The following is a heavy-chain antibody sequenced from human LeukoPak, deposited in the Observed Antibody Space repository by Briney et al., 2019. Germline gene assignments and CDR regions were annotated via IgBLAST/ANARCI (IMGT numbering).Heavy chain of an antibody. V-gene: IGHV4-61*01. CDR2: IYYSGST. CDR3: ARDRERAYYDFWSGSFHGMDV. J-gene: IGHJ6*02. Sequence: KSSQTLSLTCTVSGGSVSSGSYYWSWIRQPPGKGLEWIGYIYYSGSTNYNPSLKSRVTISVDTSKNQFSLKLSSVTAADTAVYYCARDRERAYYDFWSGSFHGMDVWGQGTTVTVSS. D-gene: IGHD3-3*01. CDR1: GGSVSSGSYY.